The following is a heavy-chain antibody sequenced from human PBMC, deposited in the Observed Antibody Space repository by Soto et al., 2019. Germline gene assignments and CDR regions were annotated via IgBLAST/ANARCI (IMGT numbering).Heavy chain of an antibody. CDR2: IYHNGGT. J-gene: IGHJ5*02. Sequence: SETLSLTCVVSGGSISSNSWWSWVRQPPGKGLEWIGEIYHNGGTNYKSSLKSRVIIKLDKSKNQFSLKMISVTAADTALYYCARDTYCFGSSSDGLDTWGPGTLVTVSS. CDR1: GGSISSNSW. CDR3: ARDTYCFGSSSDGLDT. V-gene: IGHV4-4*02. D-gene: IGHD3-22*01.